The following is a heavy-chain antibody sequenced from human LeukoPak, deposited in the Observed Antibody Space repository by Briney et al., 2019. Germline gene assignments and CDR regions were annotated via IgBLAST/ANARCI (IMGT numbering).Heavy chain of an antibody. D-gene: IGHD5-24*01. CDR3: AGDQRY. CDR2: ISADGGST. CDR1: KFTFRNYA. J-gene: IGHJ4*02. V-gene: IGHV3-23*01. Sequence: GGSLRLSCAASKFTFRNYAMTWVRQAPGKGLEWVSTISADGGSTDYADSVKGRFSIFRDSSGQTLYLQMNSLRAGDTAVYYCAGDQRYWGQGTLVIVSS.